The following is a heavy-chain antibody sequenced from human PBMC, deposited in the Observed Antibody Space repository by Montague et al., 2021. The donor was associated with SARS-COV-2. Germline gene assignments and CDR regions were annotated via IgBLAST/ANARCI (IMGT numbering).Heavy chain of an antibody. CDR3: ARAQNICFIANCVNYFDL. J-gene: IGHJ4*02. CDR2: IYYSGST. D-gene: IGHD1-1*01. CDR1: GGSISSGGHY. V-gene: IGHV4-61*03. Sequence: SETLSLTCTVSGGSISSGGHYWSWIRQHPGKGLEWIGYIYYSGSTYYNPSLKTRVTLSLDTPKNHFSLRLNSVTAADTAVYYCARAQNICFIANCVNYFDLWGLGALVSVSS.